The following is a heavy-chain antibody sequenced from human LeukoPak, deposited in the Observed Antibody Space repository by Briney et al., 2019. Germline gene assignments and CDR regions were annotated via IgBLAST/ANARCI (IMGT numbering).Heavy chain of an antibody. CDR1: GFTFSNAW. Sequence: TGGSLRLSCAASGFTFSNAWMSWVRQAPGKGLEWVGRIKSKTDGGTTDYAAPVKGRFTISRDDSKNTLYPQMNSLKTEDTAVYYCTTDWLRYYYYGMDVWGQGTTVTVSS. J-gene: IGHJ6*02. D-gene: IGHD5-12*01. V-gene: IGHV3-15*01. CDR2: IKSKTDGGTT. CDR3: TTDWLRYYYYGMDV.